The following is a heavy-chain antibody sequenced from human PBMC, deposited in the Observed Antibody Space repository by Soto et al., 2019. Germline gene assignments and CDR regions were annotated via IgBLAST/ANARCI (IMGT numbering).Heavy chain of an antibody. CDR1: GGSFSGYY. D-gene: IGHD2-2*01. CDR2: INHSGST. J-gene: IGHJ4*02. V-gene: IGHV4-34*01. Sequence: QVQLQQWGAGLLKPSETLSLTCAVYGGSFSGYYWNWIRQPPEKGLEWIGEINHSGSTNYNPSLKSRVTISVDTSKNQFSLKVSSVTAAATAVYYCARGRSVVVPAANSSDYWGPGTLVTVSS. CDR3: ARGRSVVVPAANSSDY.